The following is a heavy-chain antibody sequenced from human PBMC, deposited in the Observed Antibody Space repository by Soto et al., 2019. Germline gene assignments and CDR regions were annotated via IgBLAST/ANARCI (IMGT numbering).Heavy chain of an antibody. D-gene: IGHD2-15*01. Sequence: EVQLVESGGGLVQPGGSLRLSCTASGFIVSDTYVNWVRQAPGKGLEWVSVISNRGDTHYADSVRGRCSLSRDISDNTLHLQMNKLRVEDTAVYYCAREPRYCRGGSCSITGDAYDIWGQGTMVTVSS. CDR2: ISNRGDT. V-gene: IGHV3-66*01. J-gene: IGHJ3*02. CDR3: AREPRYCRGGSCSITGDAYDI. CDR1: GFIVSDTY.